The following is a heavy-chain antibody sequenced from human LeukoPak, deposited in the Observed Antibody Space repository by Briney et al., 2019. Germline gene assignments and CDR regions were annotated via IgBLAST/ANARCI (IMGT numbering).Heavy chain of an antibody. V-gene: IGHV3-23*01. CDR1: GLTITNSP. CDR3: VTYYFDSSGPKKNY. J-gene: IGHJ4*02. CDR2: ISGGGDNT. D-gene: IGHD3-22*01. Sequence: GGSLRLSCAASGLTITNSPMSWVRQTPGKGLEWVSAISGGGDNTYYAESVKGRFTISRDNSKNTLYLQMSSLGAEDTAVYYCVTYYFDSSGPKKNYWGQGTLVTVSS.